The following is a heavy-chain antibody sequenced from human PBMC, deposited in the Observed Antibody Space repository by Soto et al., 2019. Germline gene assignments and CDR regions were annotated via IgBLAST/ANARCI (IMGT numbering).Heavy chain of an antibody. Sequence: SVKVSCKASGGTFSIYSISWVRQAPGQGLEWMGGIIPIFGTANYAQKFQGRVTITADESTSTAYMELSSLRSEDTAVYYCARVPTIFGVADYYYYYGLDVWGQGTTVTVSS. J-gene: IGHJ6*02. CDR2: IIPIFGTA. CDR1: GGTFSIYS. V-gene: IGHV1-69*13. D-gene: IGHD3-3*01. CDR3: ARVPTIFGVADYYYYYGLDV.